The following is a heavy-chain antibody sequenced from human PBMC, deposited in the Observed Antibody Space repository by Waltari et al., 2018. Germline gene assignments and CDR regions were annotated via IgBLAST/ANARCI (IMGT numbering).Heavy chain of an antibody. CDR2: IYYSGST. Sequence: QLQLQESGPGLVKPSETLSLTCTVSGGSISSSSYYWGWIRQPPGKGLEWIGSIYYSGSTYYNPSLKSRVTISVDTSKNQFSLKLSSVTAADTAVYYCAIVVAATLSYFDYWGQGTLVTVSS. J-gene: IGHJ4*02. D-gene: IGHD2-15*01. V-gene: IGHV4-39*07. CDR3: AIVVAATLSYFDY. CDR1: GGSISSSSYY.